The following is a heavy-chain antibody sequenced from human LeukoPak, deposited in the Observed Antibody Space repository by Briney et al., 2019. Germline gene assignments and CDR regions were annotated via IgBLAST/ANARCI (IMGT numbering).Heavy chain of an antibody. CDR3: ARGQDMASLDY. CDR1: GGTFSSYA. D-gene: IGHD2-15*01. J-gene: IGHJ4*02. CDR2: IIPIFGTA. V-gene: IGHV1-69*13. Sequence: AASVKVSCKASGGTFSSYAISWVRQAPGQGLEWMGGIIPIFGTANYAQKFQGRVTITADESTSTAYMELSSLRSEDTAVYYRARGQDMASLDYWGQGTLVTVSS.